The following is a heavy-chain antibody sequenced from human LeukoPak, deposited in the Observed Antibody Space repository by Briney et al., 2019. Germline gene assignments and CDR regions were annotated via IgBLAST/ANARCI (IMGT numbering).Heavy chain of an antibody. D-gene: IGHD2-21*02. Sequence: EASVKVSCTASGYTFTSYVMHWVRQAPGQRLEWMGWVNAGNGNTKYSQNFQGRVTITRDTSASTVYMELSSLRSEDTAVYYCASYGGDTNFDYWGQGTLVTVSS. CDR2: VNAGNGNT. CDR3: ASYGGDTNFDY. V-gene: IGHV1-3*01. CDR1: GYTFTSYV. J-gene: IGHJ4*02.